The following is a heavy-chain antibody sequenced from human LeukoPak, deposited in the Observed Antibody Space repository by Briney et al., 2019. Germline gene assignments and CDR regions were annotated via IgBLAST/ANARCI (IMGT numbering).Heavy chain of an antibody. CDR2: INPSGGST. V-gene: IGHV1-46*01. D-gene: IGHD2-21*02. Sequence: ASVKVSCKASGYTFTSYYMHWVRQAPGQGLEWMGIINPSGGSTSYAQKFQGRVTMTRDMSTSTAYMELSSLRSEDTAVYYCAREVSHYYYYMDVWGKGTTVTVSS. CDR3: AREVSHYYYYMDV. J-gene: IGHJ6*03. CDR1: GYTFTSYY.